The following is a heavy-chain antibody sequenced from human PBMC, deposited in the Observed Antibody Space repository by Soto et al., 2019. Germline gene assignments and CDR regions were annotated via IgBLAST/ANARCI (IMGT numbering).Heavy chain of an antibody. D-gene: IGHD6-13*01. CDR2: FDPEDGET. CDR3: ATDIKGYSSSWYYFDY. J-gene: IGHJ4*02. CDR1: GYTLTELS. Sequence: ASVKVSCKVSGYTLTELSMHWVRQAPGKGLEWMGGFDPEDGETIYAQKFQGRVTMTEDTSTDTAYMELSSLRSEDTDVYYCATDIKGYSSSWYYFDYWGQGTLVTVSS. V-gene: IGHV1-24*01.